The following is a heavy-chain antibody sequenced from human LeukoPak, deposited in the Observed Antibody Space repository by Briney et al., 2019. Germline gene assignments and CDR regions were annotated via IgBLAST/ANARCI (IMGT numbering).Heavy chain of an antibody. CDR2: INHSGST. CDR1: GGSFSGYY. V-gene: IGHV4-34*01. J-gene: IGHJ4*02. D-gene: IGHD4-11*01. CDR3: ARSGPDGTVTPADVDY. Sequence: PSETLSLTCAVYGGSFSGYYWSWIRQPPGKGLEWIGEINHSGSTNYNPSLKSRVTISVDTSKNQFSLKLSSVTAADTAVYYCARSGPDGTVTPADVDYWGQGTLVTVSS.